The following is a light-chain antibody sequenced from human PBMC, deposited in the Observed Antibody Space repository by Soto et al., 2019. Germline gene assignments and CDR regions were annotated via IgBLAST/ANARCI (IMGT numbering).Light chain of an antibody. Sequence: EIVMTQSPAAISVSPGDIATLSCRASLSFSNNLAWSQKPSCQAPRLLIYGASTRATGIPARFSGSGSGTEFTLTISSLQSEDFAVYYCQQYNNWWTFGQGTRGEIK. CDR2: GAS. J-gene: IGKJ1*01. CDR3: QQYNNWWT. V-gene: IGKV3-15*01. CDR1: LSFSNN.